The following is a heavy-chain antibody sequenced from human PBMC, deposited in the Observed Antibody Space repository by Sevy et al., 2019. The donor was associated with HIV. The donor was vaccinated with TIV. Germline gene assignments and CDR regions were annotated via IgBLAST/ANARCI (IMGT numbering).Heavy chain of an antibody. CDR3: ARDGTYYDFWSGYYSPLGY. Sequence: ASVKVSCKASGYTFTSYGISWVRQAPGQGLEWMGWISAYNGNTNYAQKLQGRVTMTTGTSTSTAYMELRSLGSDDTAVYYCARDGTYYDFWSGYYSPLGYWGQGTLVTVSS. V-gene: IGHV1-18*01. CDR2: ISAYNGNT. D-gene: IGHD3-3*01. CDR1: GYTFTSYG. J-gene: IGHJ4*02.